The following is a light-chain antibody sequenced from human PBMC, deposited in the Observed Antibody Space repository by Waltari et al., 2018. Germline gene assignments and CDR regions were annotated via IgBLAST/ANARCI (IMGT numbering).Light chain of an antibody. CDR3: AAWDDSLSGPWV. V-gene: IGLV1-47*01. Sequence: QSVLTQPPSASGTPGQRVTISCSGSSSNIGSNSVYWYQQLTGTAPELLIYRNTQRRSGVPDRFSGSNSCTSASLAISGLRSEDEADYYCAAWDDSLSGPWVFGGGTKLTVL. J-gene: IGLJ3*02. CDR2: RNT. CDR1: SSNIGSNS.